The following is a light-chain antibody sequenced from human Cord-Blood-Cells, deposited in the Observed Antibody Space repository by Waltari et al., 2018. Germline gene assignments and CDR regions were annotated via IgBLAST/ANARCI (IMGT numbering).Light chain of an antibody. V-gene: IGKV1-33*01. J-gene: IGKJ5*01. CDR3: QQYDNLPP. CDR1: QDISNY. Sequence: DIQMTQSPSSLSASVGDRVTITCQASQDISNYLNWYQQKPGKAPKLLIYDASNLETGVPSGFSGSGSGTDFTFTISSLQPEDIATYYCQQYDNLPPFGQGTRLEIK. CDR2: DAS.